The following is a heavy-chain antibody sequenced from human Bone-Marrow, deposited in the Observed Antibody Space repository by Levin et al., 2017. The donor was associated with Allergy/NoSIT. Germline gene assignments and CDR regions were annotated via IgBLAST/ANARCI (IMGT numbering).Heavy chain of an antibody. CDR1: GDTFNTYV. Sequence: KISCKASGDTFNTYVYSWVRQATGHGLEWMGGIIPILGTTYYAQKFQGRVTITADESTSTAYMELSSLRSEDTAVYYCARGVYYYYYMDVWGKGTTVAVSS. V-gene: IGHV1-69*01. J-gene: IGHJ6*03. CDR2: IIPILGTT. CDR3: ARGVYYYYYMDV.